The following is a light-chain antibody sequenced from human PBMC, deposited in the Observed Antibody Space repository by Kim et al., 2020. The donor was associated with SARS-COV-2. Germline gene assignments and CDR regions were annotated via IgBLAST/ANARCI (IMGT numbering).Light chain of an antibody. V-gene: IGLV4-60*03. CDR2: LGHCGRY. Sequence: SVQLTCTMSSGHITYIFAWHQQHPGKAPRYLMKLGHCGRYSKGSGVPDRFSGSSSGADRYLTISNLQSEDEADYYCETWDNDYHWVFGGGTQLTVL. CDR3: ETWDNDYHWV. CDR1: SGHITYI. J-gene: IGLJ3*02.